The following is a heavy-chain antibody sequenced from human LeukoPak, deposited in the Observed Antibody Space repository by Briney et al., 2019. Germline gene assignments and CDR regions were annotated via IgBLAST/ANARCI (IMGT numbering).Heavy chain of an antibody. CDR1: GDTLTELS. V-gene: IGHV1-24*01. Sequence: ASVKVSCKVSGDTLTELSMHWVRQAPGKGLEWMGGFDPEDGETIYAQKFQGRVTMTEDTSTDTAYMELSSLRSEDTAVYYCAAGSLLWYGMEVWGQGTTVTVSS. CDR2: FDPEDGET. D-gene: IGHD3-10*01. CDR3: AAGSLLWYGMEV. J-gene: IGHJ6*02.